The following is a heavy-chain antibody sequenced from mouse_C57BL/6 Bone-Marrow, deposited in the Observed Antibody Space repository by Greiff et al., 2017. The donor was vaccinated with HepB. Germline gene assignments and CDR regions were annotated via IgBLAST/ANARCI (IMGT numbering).Heavy chain of an antibody. CDR1: GYTFTSYG. CDR2: IYPRSGNT. Sequence: QVQLQQSGAELARPGASVKLSCKASGYTFTSYGISWVKQRTGQGLEWIGEIYPRSGNTYYNEKFKGKATLTADKSSSTAYMELRSLTSEDSAVYFCARVTTVVDRGNSFDYWGQGTTLTVSS. CDR3: ARVTTVVDRGNSFDY. D-gene: IGHD1-1*01. J-gene: IGHJ2*01. V-gene: IGHV1-81*01.